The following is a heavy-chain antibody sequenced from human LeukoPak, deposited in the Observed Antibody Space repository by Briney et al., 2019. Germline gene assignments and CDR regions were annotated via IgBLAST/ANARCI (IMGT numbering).Heavy chain of an antibody. CDR2: IYYSGST. CDR3: ARAPNCSGGSCYRPGWFDP. Sequence: SETLSLTCTVSGGSVSSGSYYWSWIRQPPGKGLEWIGYIYYSGSTNYNPSLKSRVTISVDTSKNQFSLKLSSVTAADTAVYYCARAPNCSGGSCYRPGWFDPWGQGTLVTVSS. J-gene: IGHJ5*02. D-gene: IGHD2-15*01. V-gene: IGHV4-61*01. CDR1: GGSVSSGSYY.